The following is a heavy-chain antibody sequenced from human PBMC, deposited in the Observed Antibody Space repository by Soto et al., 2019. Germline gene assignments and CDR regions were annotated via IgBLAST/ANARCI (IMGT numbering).Heavy chain of an antibody. D-gene: IGHD7-27*01. J-gene: IGHJ4*02. CDR2: IYYSGST. Sequence: SETLSLTCTVSGGSISSSSYYWGWFRQPPGKGLEWIGSIYYSGSTYYNPSLKSRVTISVDTSKNQFSLKLSSVTAADTAVYYCAIEGELGLDYWGQGTLVTVSS. V-gene: IGHV4-39*01. CDR1: GGSISSSSYY. CDR3: AIEGELGLDY.